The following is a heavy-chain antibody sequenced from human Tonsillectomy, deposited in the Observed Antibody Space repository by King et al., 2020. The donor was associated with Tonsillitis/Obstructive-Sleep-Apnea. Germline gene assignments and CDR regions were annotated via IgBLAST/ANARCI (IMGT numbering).Heavy chain of an antibody. CDR3: ARDHPDYGDSGNWFDP. D-gene: IGHD4-17*01. J-gene: IGHJ5*02. CDR2: INPSGGST. CDR1: GYTFTSYY. V-gene: IGHV1-46*01. Sequence: QLVQSGAEVKKPGASVKVSCKASGYTFTSYYMHWVRQAPGQGLEWMGIINPSGGSTSYAQKFQGRVTMTRDTSTSTVYMGLSSLRSEDTAVYYCARDHPDYGDSGNWFDPWGQGTLVTVSS.